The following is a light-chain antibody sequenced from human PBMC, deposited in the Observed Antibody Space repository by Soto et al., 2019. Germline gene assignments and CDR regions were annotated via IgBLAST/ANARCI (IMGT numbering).Light chain of an antibody. CDR1: QGIRDD. CDR3: LQDYTYPRT. J-gene: IGKJ1*01. CDR2: GAS. Sequence: AIQMTQSPSSLSASIGDRVTITCRASQGIRDDLSWYQQKPGKAPKVLIYGASNLQSAVPSRFSGSGSGTDFTLTISSLQPEDFATYFCLQDYTYPRTFGQGTKVESK. V-gene: IGKV1-6*01.